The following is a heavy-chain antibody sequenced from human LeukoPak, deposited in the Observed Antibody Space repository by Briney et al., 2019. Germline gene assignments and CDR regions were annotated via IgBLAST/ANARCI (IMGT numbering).Heavy chain of an antibody. CDR2: IKPSGGTT. Sequence: GASVKVSCKASGYTFTSYDINWVRQAPGQGLEWMGVIKPSGGTTIYAQRFQGRVTMTRDTSTSTVYMELSSLRSEDTAVYYCARLEGIGATMGDWGQGTLVTVSS. D-gene: IGHD5-12*01. CDR1: GYTFTSYD. J-gene: IGHJ4*02. CDR3: ARLEGIGATMGD. V-gene: IGHV1-46*01.